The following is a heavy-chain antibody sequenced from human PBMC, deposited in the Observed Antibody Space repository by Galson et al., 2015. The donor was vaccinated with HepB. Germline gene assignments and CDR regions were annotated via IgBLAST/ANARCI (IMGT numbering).Heavy chain of an antibody. D-gene: IGHD6-13*01. J-gene: IGHJ4*02. CDR1: GFTFSSYA. CDR3: ARDRWGIADYYFDY. V-gene: IGHV3-30*04. Sequence: SLRLSCAASGFTFSSYAMHWVRQAPGKGLEWVAVISYDGSNKYYADSVKGRFTISRDNSKNTLYLQMNSLRAEDTAVYYCARDRWGIADYYFDYWGQGTLVTVSS. CDR2: ISYDGSNK.